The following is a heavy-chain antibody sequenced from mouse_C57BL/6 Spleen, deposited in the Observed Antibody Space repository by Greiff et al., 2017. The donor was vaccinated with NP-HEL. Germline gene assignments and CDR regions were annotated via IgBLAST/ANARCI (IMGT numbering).Heavy chain of an antibody. CDR1: GFTFSDYG. J-gene: IGHJ4*01. D-gene: IGHD1-1*01. Sequence: VQLKQSGGGLVKPGGSLKLSCAASGFTFSDYGMHWVRQAPEKGLEWVAYISSGSSTIYYADTVKGRFTISRDNAKNTLFLQMTSLRSEDTAMYYCARIITTVVAKAMGYWGQGTSVTVSS. V-gene: IGHV5-17*01. CDR3: ARIITTVVAKAMGY. CDR2: ISSGSSTI.